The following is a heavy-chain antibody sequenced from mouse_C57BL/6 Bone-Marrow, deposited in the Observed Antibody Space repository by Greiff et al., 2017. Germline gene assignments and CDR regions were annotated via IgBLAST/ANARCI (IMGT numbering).Heavy chain of an antibody. Sequence: VQLQQSGPELVKPGASVKISCKASGYSFTSYYIHWVKQRPGQGLEWIGWIYPGSGNTKYNEKFKGKATLTADTSSSTAYMQLSSLTSEDSAVYYCARNGEDSSGRAWFAYWGQGTLVTVSA. CDR3: ARNGEDSSGRAWFAY. CDR1: GYSFTSYY. J-gene: IGHJ3*01. CDR2: IYPGSGNT. D-gene: IGHD3-2*02. V-gene: IGHV1-66*01.